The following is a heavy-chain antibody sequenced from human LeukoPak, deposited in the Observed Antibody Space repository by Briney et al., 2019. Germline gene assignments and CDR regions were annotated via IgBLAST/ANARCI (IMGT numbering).Heavy chain of an antibody. Sequence: ASVKVSCKASGGTFSSYAISWVRQAPGQGLEWMGRIIPIFGTANYAQKFQGRVTITTDESTSTAYMELSSLRSEDTAVYYCARDLNCGGDCYSAFDICGQGTMVTVSS. CDR2: IIPIFGTA. D-gene: IGHD2-21*02. V-gene: IGHV1-69*05. CDR3: ARDLNCGGDCYSAFDI. J-gene: IGHJ3*02. CDR1: GGTFSSYA.